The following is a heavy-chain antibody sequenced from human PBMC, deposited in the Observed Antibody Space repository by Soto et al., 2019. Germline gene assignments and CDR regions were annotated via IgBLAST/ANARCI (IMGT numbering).Heavy chain of an antibody. CDR1: GGTFSTYG. D-gene: IGHD4-4*01. CDR2: IIPLIGTA. V-gene: IGHV1-69*18. Sequence: QVQLVQSGAEVRKPGSSVTVSCKASGGTFSTYGITWVRQAPGQGLEWMGNIIPLIGTANYAQRFRGRVTIPEDESTTTAYMELTSLRSEDTAVYYCARVVMTTVPASFYYGLDVWGQGTTVTVSS. J-gene: IGHJ6*02. CDR3: ARVVMTTVPASFYYGLDV.